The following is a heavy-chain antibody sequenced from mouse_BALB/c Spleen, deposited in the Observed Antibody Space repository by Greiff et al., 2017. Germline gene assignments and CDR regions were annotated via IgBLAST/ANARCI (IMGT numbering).Heavy chain of an antibody. V-gene: IGHV1S81*02. CDR3: TRRLRDYAMDY. Sequence: QVQLQQPGAELVKPGASVKLSCKASGYTFTSYYMYWVKQRPGQGLEWIGGINPSNGGTNFNEKFKSKATLTVDKSSSTAYMQLSSLTSEDSAVYYCTRRLRDYAMDYWGQGTSVTVSA. CDR2: INPSNGGT. D-gene: IGHD2-4*01. CDR1: GYTFTSYY. J-gene: IGHJ4*01.